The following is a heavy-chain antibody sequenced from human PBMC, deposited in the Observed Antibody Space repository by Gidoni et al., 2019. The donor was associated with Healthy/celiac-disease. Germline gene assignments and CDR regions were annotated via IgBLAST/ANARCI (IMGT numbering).Heavy chain of an antibody. Sequence: QVQLQESGPGLVTPSQPLSLTCTVPGGSITSGSYYWSWIRQPAGKGLEWIGRIYTSGSTNYNPSLKSRVTISVDTSKNQFSLKLSSVTAADTAVYYCARGFLIPDYWGQGTLVTVSS. CDR1: GGSITSGSYY. V-gene: IGHV4-61*02. CDR3: ARGFLIPDY. D-gene: IGHD3-3*01. CDR2: IYTSGST. J-gene: IGHJ4*02.